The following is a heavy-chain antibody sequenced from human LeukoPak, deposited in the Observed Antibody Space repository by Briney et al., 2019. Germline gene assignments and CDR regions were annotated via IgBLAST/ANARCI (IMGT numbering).Heavy chain of an antibody. D-gene: IGHD2-15*01. CDR3: ARHNTLGYCSGGTCPFDY. Sequence: GESLKISCKGSGYSFTSYWIGWVRQMPGKGLEWMGIIYPEDSDTRYSPSFQGQVTISADKSISTAYLQWSSLKASDTAMYYCARHNTLGYCSGGTCPFDYWGQGTLVTVSS. CDR2: IYPEDSDT. J-gene: IGHJ4*02. V-gene: IGHV5-51*01. CDR1: GYSFTSYW.